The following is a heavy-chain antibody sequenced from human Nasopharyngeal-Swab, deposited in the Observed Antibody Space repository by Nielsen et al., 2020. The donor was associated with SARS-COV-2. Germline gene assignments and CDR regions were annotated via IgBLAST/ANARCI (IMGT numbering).Heavy chain of an antibody. J-gene: IGHJ6*02. V-gene: IGHV3-7*01. Sequence: VRQAPGKGLEWVANIKQDGSEKYYVDSVKGRFTISRDSAKNSLYLQMNSLRAEDTAVYYCARVSRYYDILTGYYAEDGMDVWGQGTTVTVSS. CDR2: IKQDGSEK. D-gene: IGHD3-9*01. CDR3: ARVSRYYDILTGYYAEDGMDV.